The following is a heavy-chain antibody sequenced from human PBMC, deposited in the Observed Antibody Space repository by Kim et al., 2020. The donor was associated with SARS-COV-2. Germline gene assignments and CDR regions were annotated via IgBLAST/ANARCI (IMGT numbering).Heavy chain of an antibody. J-gene: IGHJ3*02. CDR1: GGSISSYY. Sequence: SETLSLTCTVSGGSISSYYWSWIRQPPGKGLEWIGYIYYSGSTNYNPSLKSRVTISVDTSKNQFSLKLSSVTAADTAVYYCARDSNGWYGAFDIWGQGT. CDR2: IYYSGST. D-gene: IGHD6-19*01. CDR3: ARDSNGWYGAFDI. V-gene: IGHV4-59*13.